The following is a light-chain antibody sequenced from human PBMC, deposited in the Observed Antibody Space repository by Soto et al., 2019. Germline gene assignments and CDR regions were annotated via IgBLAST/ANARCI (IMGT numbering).Light chain of an antibody. Sequence: DIQMTQSPSSLCASVGDRVPIARQASQDISNYLNWYQQTQGKAPSLLIYDASSLERGVPSRFRGSGSGTEFTLAISRLQPDDLSTYYCQQYNSYSPAFGQGTKVDI. J-gene: IGKJ1*01. CDR1: QDISNY. V-gene: IGKV1-5*01. CDR3: QQYNSYSPA. CDR2: DAS.